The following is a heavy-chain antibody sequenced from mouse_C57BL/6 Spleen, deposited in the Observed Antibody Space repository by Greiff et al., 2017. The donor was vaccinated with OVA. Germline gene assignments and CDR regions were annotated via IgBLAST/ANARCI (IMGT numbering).Heavy chain of an antibody. D-gene: IGHD3-2*02. CDR2: IHPNSGST. CDR3: ARESSSGYLMDY. J-gene: IGHJ4*01. Sequence: QVQLQQPGAELVKPGASVKLSCKASGYTFTSYWMHWVKQRPGQGLEWIGMIHPNSGSTNYNEKFKSKATLTVDKSSSTAYMQLSSLTSEDSAVYYCARESSSGYLMDYWGQGTSVTVSS. CDR1: GYTFTSYW. V-gene: IGHV1-64*01.